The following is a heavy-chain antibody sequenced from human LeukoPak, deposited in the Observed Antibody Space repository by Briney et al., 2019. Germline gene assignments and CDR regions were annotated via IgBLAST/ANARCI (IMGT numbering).Heavy chain of an antibody. V-gene: IGHV3-15*01. Sequence: GGSLRLSCTASGFTFSTAWMNWVRQAPGKGLEWVGRIKSKNDGGTTDYAAPVKGRFTISRDDSKNTLYLQIDSLKTEDTAVYYCTTDLPIYMPQVDYWGQGTLVTVSS. J-gene: IGHJ4*02. D-gene: IGHD2-2*01. CDR1: GFTFSTAW. CDR2: IKSKNDGGTT. CDR3: TTDLPIYMPQVDY.